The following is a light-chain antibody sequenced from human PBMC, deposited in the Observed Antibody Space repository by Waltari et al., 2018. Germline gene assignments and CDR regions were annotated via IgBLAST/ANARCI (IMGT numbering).Light chain of an antibody. J-gene: IGKJ3*01. V-gene: IGKV1-33*01. CDR3: QGLFT. Sequence: DIQMTQSPSSLSASVGDIVTITCHASQDISNYLNWYQQKPGKAPKLLIYDASNLETGVPSRFSGSGSGTDFTFTISSLQPEDIATYYCQGLFTFGPGTKVDIK. CDR2: DAS. CDR1: QDISNY.